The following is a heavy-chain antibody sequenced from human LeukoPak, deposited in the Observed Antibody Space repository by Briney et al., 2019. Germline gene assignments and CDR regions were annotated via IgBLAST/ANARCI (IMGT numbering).Heavy chain of an antibody. CDR3: AKGPHTASSYNGFDP. Sequence: QPGGSLRLSCAASGFTFSIYAMSWVRQAPGKGLEWVSVISGSGGSTYYADSVKGRFTISRDNSQNTLYLQMNSLRAEDTAVYYCAKGPHTASSYNGFDPWGRGTLVTVSS. CDR1: GFTFSIYA. V-gene: IGHV3-23*01. CDR2: ISGSGGST. D-gene: IGHD2/OR15-2a*01. J-gene: IGHJ5*02.